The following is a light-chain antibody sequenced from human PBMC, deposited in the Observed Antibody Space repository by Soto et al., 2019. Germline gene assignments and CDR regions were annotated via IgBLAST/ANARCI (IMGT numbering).Light chain of an antibody. CDR3: QQCNNWPAT. J-gene: IGKJ1*01. V-gene: IGKV3-15*01. CDR2: GAS. Sequence: EIVMTQSPATLSVSPGERATLSCWASQSVSSNLAWYQQKPGQAPRLLIYGASTRATDIPARFSGSGSGTEFTLTIGSLQSEDFAVYYCQQCNNWPATFGEGTKMDIK. CDR1: QSVSSN.